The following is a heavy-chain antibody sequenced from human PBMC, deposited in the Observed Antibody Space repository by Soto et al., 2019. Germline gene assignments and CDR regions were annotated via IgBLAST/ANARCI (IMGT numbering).Heavy chain of an antibody. D-gene: IGHD3-9*01. J-gene: IGHJ5*02. V-gene: IGHV4-59*01. CDR2: IYYSGST. CDR1: GGSISSYY. CDR3: ARGALYYDILTGYYSGNWFDP. Sequence: SETLSLTCTVSGGSISSYYWSWIRQPPGKGLEWIGYIYYSGSTNYNPSLKSRVTISVDTSKNQFSLKLSSVTAADTAVYYCARGALYYDILTGYYSGNWFDPWGQGTLVTVSS.